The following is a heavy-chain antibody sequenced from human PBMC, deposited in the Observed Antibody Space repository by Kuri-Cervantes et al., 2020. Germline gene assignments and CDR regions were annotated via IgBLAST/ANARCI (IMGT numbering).Heavy chain of an antibody. D-gene: IGHD6-13*01. CDR2: IHYSGST. CDR3: ARASSEQLGGYYYYYMDV. Sequence: SETLSLTCTVSGGSISSGAYYWTWIRQHPGKGLEWIGHIHYSGSTYYTPSLKSLVTISVDTSKKQFSLKMSSVTAADTAVYYCARASSEQLGGYYYYYMDVWGKGTTVTVSS. CDR1: GGSISSGAYY. J-gene: IGHJ6*03. V-gene: IGHV4-31*01.